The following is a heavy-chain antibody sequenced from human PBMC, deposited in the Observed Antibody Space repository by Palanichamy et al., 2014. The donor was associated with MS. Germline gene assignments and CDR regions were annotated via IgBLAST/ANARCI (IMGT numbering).Heavy chain of an antibody. CDR2: ISGSSDYI. D-gene: IGHD3-10*01. CDR3: ARVGGRGMDV. CDR1: GFNFNVYN. J-gene: IGHJ6*02. V-gene: IGHV3-21*01. Sequence: EVQLVESGGGLVKPGGSLTLSCAASGFNFNVYNMNWVRQAPGKGLEWVSSISGSSDYIYYADSVKGRFTISRDNAKNSLSLQINSLRVEDTALYYCARVGGRGMDVWGQGTTVTVSS.